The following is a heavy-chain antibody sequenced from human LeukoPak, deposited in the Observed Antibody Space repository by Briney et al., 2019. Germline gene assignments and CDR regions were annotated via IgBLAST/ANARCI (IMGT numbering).Heavy chain of an antibody. CDR3: ARIASTYQLLYYFDY. J-gene: IGHJ4*02. CDR1: GGSISSYY. D-gene: IGHD2-2*01. Sequence: PSETLSLTCTVSGGSISSYYWSWIRQPPGKGLEWIWYIYYSGSTNYNPSLKSRVTISVDTSKNQFSLKLSSVTAADTAVYYCARIASTYQLLYYFDYWGQGTLVTVSS. CDR2: IYYSGST. V-gene: IGHV4-59*01.